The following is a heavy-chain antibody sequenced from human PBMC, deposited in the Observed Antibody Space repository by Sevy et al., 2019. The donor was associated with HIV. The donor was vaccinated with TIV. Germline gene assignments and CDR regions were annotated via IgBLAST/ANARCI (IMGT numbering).Heavy chain of an antibody. CDR2: IIPIFGTA. CDR1: GGTFSSYA. V-gene: IGHV1-69*13. D-gene: IGHD2-15*01. CDR3: ARGPLLRGGMDV. Sequence: ASVKVSCKASGGTFSSYAISWVRQAPGQGLEWMGGIIPIFGTANYAQKFQGRVTITADESMSTAYMELSSLRSEDTAVYYCARGPLLRGGMDVWGQGTTVTVSS. J-gene: IGHJ6*02.